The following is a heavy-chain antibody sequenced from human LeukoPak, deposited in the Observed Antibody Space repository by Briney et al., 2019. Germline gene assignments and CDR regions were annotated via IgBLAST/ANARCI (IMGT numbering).Heavy chain of an antibody. D-gene: IGHD3-16*01. V-gene: IGHV3-74*01. CDR1: EFTFSSYW. CDR3: AGGGS. CDR2: IDRDGTIT. Sequence: PGGSLRLPCAASEFTFSSYWMHWVRQAPGKGLVWVSRIDRDGTITTYADSVKGRFIISRDNARNTLYLQMNSLRAEDTAVYYCAGGGSWGQGTLVTVSS. J-gene: IGHJ5*02.